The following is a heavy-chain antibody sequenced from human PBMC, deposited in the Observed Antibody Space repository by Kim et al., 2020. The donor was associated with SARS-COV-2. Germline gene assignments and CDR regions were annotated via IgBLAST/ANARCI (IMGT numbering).Heavy chain of an antibody. D-gene: IGHD3-10*01. J-gene: IGHJ6*02. CDR2: IYYSGST. Sequence: SETLSLTCTVSGGSISSYYWSWIRQPPGKGLEWIGYIYYSGSTNYNPSLKSRVTISVDTSKNQFSLKLSSVTAADTAVYYCARDEITMVRGVNYYYGMDVWGQGTTVTVSS. CDR3: ARDEITMVRGVNYYYGMDV. V-gene: IGHV4-59*01. CDR1: GGSISSYY.